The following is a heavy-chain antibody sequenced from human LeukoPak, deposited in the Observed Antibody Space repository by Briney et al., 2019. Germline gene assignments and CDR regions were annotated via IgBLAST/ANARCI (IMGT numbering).Heavy chain of an antibody. CDR3: ARSQVTRAQIAAATFDY. CDR1: GFTFSSYA. CDR2: ISYDGSNK. J-gene: IGHJ4*02. Sequence: GSLRLSCAASGFTFSSYAMHWVRQAPGKGLEWVAVISYDGSNKYYADSVKGRFTISRDNSKNTLYLQMNSLRAEDTAVYYCARSQVTRAQIAAATFDYWGQGTLVTVSS. D-gene: IGHD6-13*01. V-gene: IGHV3-30-3*01.